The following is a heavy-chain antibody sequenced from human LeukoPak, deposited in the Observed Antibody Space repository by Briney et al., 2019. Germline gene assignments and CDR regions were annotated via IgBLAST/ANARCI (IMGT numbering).Heavy chain of an antibody. Sequence: GASVKVSCKASGYTFTSYDINWVRQAPGQGLEWMGWISAYNGNTNYAQKLQGRVTMTTDTSTSTAYMELRSLRSDDTAVYYCARDGRAAGDSDAFDIWGQGTMVTVSS. CDR2: ISAYNGNT. CDR3: ARDGRAAGDSDAFDI. J-gene: IGHJ3*02. CDR1: GYTFTSYD. V-gene: IGHV1-18*01. D-gene: IGHD6-13*01.